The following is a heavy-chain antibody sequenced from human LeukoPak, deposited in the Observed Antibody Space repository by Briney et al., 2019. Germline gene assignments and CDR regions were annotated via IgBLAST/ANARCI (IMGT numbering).Heavy chain of an antibody. CDR3: AIDHRSGMTTVSTGFDY. CDR2: IHTSGST. Sequence: SETLSLTCTVSGGSISSFYWSWIRQSAGKGLEWIGRIHTSGSTNYNPSLQSRLTMSLDTSKNQFSLKLTSVTAADTAVYYCAIDHRSGMTTVSTGFDYWGQGTLVTVSS. CDR1: GGSISSFY. V-gene: IGHV4-4*07. D-gene: IGHD4-17*01. J-gene: IGHJ4*02.